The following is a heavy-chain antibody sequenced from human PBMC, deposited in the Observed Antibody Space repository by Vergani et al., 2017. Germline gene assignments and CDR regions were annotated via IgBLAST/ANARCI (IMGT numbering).Heavy chain of an antibody. CDR1: GFTFSSYA. J-gene: IGHJ4*02. CDR3: AKENYGYSGYDPRSDY. CDR2: ISGSGGST. V-gene: IGHV3-23*01. Sequence: EVQLLESGGGLVQPGGSLRLSCAASGFTFSSYAMSWVRQAPGKGLEWVSAISGSGGSTYNADSVKGRFTISRDNSKNTLYLQMNSLRAEDTAVYYCAKENYGYSGYDPRSDYWGQGTLVTVSS. D-gene: IGHD5-12*01.